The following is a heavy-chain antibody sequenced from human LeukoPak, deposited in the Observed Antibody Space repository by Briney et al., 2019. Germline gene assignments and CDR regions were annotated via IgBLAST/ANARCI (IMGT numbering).Heavy chain of an antibody. CDR2: IYYSGST. D-gene: IGHD6-13*01. CDR1: GGSISSYY. J-gene: IGHJ4*02. V-gene: IGHV4-59*01. CDR3: ARDRWPPGIAAAGSD. Sequence: SETLSLTCTVSGGSISSYYWSWIRQPPGKGLERIGCIYYSGSTNYNPSLKSRVTISVDTSKNQFSLKLSSVTAADTAVYYCARDRWPPGIAAAGSDWGQGTLVTVSS.